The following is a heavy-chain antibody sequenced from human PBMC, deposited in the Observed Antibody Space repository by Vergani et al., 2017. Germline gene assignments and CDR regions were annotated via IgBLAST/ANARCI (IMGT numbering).Heavy chain of an antibody. CDR1: GGSISSGSYY. V-gene: IGHV4-61*02. Sequence: QVQLQESGPGLVKPSQTLSLTCTVSGGSISSGSYYWSWIRQPAGKGLEWIGRIYTSGSTNYNPSLKSRVTISVDTSKNQFSLKLSSVTAADTAVYYCAREREYGGNGYYYYGMDVWGQGTTVTVSS. J-gene: IGHJ6*02. D-gene: IGHD4-23*01. CDR3: AREREYGGNGYYYYGMDV. CDR2: IYTSGST.